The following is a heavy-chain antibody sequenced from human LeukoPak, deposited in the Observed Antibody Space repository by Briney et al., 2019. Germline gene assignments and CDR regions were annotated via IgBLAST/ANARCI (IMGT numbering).Heavy chain of an antibody. CDR3: ARVSCCGYYYYMDV. J-gene: IGHJ6*03. CDR2: IYTSGST. Sequence: SETLSLTCTVSGGSFSSYYWIWIRQPAGKGLEWIGCIYTSGSTNYNPSLKSRVTISVDKSKNQFSLKLSSVTAADTAVYYCARVSCCGYYYYMDVWGKGTTVTVSS. CDR1: GGSFSSYY. V-gene: IGHV4-4*07. D-gene: IGHD2-15*01.